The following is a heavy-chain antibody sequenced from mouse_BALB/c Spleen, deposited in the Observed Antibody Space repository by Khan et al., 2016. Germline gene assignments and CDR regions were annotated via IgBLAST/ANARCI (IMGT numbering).Heavy chain of an antibody. CDR2: ISCYNGAT. V-gene: IGHV1S34*01. Sequence: LVKTGASVKISCKASGYSFTGYYMHWVKQSHGKSLEWIGYISCYNGATSYNQKFKGKATFTVDTSSSTAYMQLNSLTSEDSAVYYCTRYGSSCPYYFDYWGQGTTLTVSS. J-gene: IGHJ2*01. D-gene: IGHD1-1*01. CDR1: GYSFTGYY. CDR3: TRYGSSCPYYFDY.